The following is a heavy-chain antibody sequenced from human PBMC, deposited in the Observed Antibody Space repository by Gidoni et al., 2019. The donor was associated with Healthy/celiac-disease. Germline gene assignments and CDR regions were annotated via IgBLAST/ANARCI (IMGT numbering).Heavy chain of an antibody. CDR2: IYSGGST. CDR1: GFPVSSNY. V-gene: IGHV3-66*01. J-gene: IGHJ6*02. Sequence: EVQLVESGGGLVQPGGSLRLPCAASGFPVSSNYMSWVRQAPGKGLEWVAVIYSGGSTYYADSVKGRFTISRDNSKNTLYLQMNSLRAEDTAVYYCAREDSSSYTGGMDVWGQGTTVTVSS. D-gene: IGHD6-6*01. CDR3: AREDSSSYTGGMDV.